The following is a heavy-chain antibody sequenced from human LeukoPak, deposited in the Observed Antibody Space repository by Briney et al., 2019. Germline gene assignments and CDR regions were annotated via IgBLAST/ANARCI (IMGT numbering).Heavy chain of an antibody. D-gene: IGHD6-19*01. Sequence: SETLSLTCTVSGGSISSSSYYWGWMRQPPGKGLEWIGSIYYSGSTYYNPSLKSRVTISVDTSKNQFSLKLSSVTAADTAVYYCARPRYSSGSLDYWGQGTLVTVSS. CDR1: GGSISSSSYY. CDR3: ARPRYSSGSLDY. J-gene: IGHJ4*02. CDR2: IYYSGST. V-gene: IGHV4-39*01.